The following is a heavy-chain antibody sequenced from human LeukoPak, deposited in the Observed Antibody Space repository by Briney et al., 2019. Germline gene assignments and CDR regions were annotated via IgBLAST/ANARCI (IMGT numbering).Heavy chain of an antibody. CDR2: ITVSGGST. CDR3: ARSIGIAVDY. V-gene: IGHV3-23*01. Sequence: GGSLRLSCAASGFTFSSYDMSWVRQAPGKGLEWVSGITVSGGSTYYADSVKGRFTISRDNSKNTLYLQMNSLRAEDTAVYYCARSIGIAVDYWGQGTLVTVSS. CDR1: GFTFSSYD. J-gene: IGHJ4*02. D-gene: IGHD6-13*01.